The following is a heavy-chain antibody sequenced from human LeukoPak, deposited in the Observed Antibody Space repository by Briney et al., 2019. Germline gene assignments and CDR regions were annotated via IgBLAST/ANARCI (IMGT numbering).Heavy chain of an antibody. J-gene: IGHJ5*02. V-gene: IGHV4-4*07. D-gene: IGHD6-13*01. Sequence: PSETLSLTCTVSGDSISSYYWSWVRQPAGKGLEWIGRIYTSGSTNYNASLKSRVTMSVDTPKNKFSLKLSSVTAADTAVYYCARAIAAAPNWLDPWGQGTLVTVSS. CDR1: GDSISSYY. CDR3: ARAIAAAPNWLDP. CDR2: IYTSGST.